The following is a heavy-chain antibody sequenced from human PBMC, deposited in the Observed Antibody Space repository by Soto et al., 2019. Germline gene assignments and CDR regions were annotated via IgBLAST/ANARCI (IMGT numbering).Heavy chain of an antibody. D-gene: IGHD3-22*01. J-gene: IGHJ5*02. CDR3: ARGFYDSSGFFYAGWFGP. CDR1: GYTFIDYY. CDR2: IIPKSGDT. V-gene: IGHV1-2*02. Sequence: GASVKVSCKVSGYTFIDYYIHWLRQAPGQGPEWMGWIIPKSGDTKYSEKFQGRVAMTRDTSINTAYMEMTSLRSDDTAVYYCARGFYDSSGFFYAGWFGPWGQGTLVTVSS.